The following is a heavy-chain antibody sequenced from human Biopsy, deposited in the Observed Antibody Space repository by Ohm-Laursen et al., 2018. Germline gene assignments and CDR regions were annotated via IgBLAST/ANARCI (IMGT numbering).Heavy chain of an antibody. CDR2: FAPENGKT. D-gene: IGHD1-1*01. CDR3: AADINVWNVNY. CDR1: GYTLNELS. Sequence: GSSVKVSCKVSGYTLNELSMHWVRQVPGKGLEWMGGFAPENGKTVYAQNFQARVSLTEDTSTDTAYMELRSLRSEGTAVYYCAADINVWNVNYWGQGTQVTVSS. J-gene: IGHJ4*02. V-gene: IGHV1-24*01.